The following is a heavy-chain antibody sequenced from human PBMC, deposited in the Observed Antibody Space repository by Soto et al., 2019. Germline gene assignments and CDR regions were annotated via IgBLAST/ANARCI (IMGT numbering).Heavy chain of an antibody. D-gene: IGHD3-10*01. J-gene: IGHJ6*02. CDR2: IIPIFGTA. Sequence: QVQLVQSGAEVKKPGSSVKVSCKASGGTFSSYAISWVRQAPGQGLEWMGGIIPIFGTANYAQKFQGRVTITADESTSTAYMELSSLRSEDTAVYYCARASTMVRGSSQLYYGMDVWGQGTTVTVSS. CDR1: GGTFSSYA. CDR3: ARASTMVRGSSQLYYGMDV. V-gene: IGHV1-69*01.